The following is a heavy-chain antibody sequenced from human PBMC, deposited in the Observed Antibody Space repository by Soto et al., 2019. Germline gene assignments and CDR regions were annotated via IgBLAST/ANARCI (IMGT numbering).Heavy chain of an antibody. Sequence: QVQLEESGGGVVQPGRSLRLSCVGSGFTFSNSGMHWVRRAPGKGLEWVAVIYYDGRSTFYADAVKGRFTVSRDNSKNTMYLEIHSLRVDDTAVYYCARARGGSCYMHQWGRGTLVTVAS. CDR1: GFTFSNSG. CDR2: IYYDGRST. D-gene: IGHD6-13*01. J-gene: IGHJ4*02. CDR3: ARARGGSCYMHQ. V-gene: IGHV3-33*01.